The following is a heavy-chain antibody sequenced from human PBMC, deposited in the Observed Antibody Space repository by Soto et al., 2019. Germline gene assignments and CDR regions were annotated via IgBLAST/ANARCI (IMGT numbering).Heavy chain of an antibody. J-gene: IGHJ1*01. CDR2: ISGSGGST. D-gene: IGHD3-22*01. CDR1: GFTFSSYA. V-gene: IGHV3-23*01. CDR3: APSSGYYPEYFQH. Sequence: WGCLRLSCAASGFTFSSYAMSWVRQAPGKGLEWVSAISGSGGSTYYADSVKGRFTISRDNSKNTLYLQMNSLRAEDTAVYYCAPSSGYYPEYFQHWGQGTLVTVSS.